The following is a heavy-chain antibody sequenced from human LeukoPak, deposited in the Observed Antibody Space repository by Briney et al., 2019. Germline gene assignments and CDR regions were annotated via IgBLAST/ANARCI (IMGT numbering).Heavy chain of an antibody. CDR2: IKQDGSEK. Sequence: GGSLRLSCAASGFTLSIYWMSWVRRAPGKGLEWVANIKQDGSEKDYVDSVKGRFTISRDNAKNSLYLQMNSLRAEDTAVYYCATNGYWGQGTLVTVSS. J-gene: IGHJ4*02. CDR1: GFTLSIYW. CDR3: ATNGY. V-gene: IGHV3-7*01. D-gene: IGHD3-22*01.